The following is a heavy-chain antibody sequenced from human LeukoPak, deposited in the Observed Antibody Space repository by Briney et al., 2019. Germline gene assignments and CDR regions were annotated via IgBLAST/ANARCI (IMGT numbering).Heavy chain of an antibody. D-gene: IGHD3-10*01. CDR1: GFTFSSYE. CDR2: ISSSGSTI. V-gene: IGHV3-48*03. Sequence: GGSLRLSCAASGFTFSSYEMNWVRQAPGKGLEWVSYISSSGSTIYYADSVKGRFTISRDNAKNSLYLQMNSLRAEDTAVYYCARGYLSGGGFDYWGQGTLVTVSP. J-gene: IGHJ4*02. CDR3: ARGYLSGGGFDY.